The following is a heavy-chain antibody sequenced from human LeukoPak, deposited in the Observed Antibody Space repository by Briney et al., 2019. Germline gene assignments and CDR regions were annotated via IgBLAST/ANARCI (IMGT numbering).Heavy chain of an antibody. CDR3: ARETSVTYYFDY. Sequence: SQTLSLTCTVSGGSISSGGYYWSWIRQHPGKGLEWIGYIYYSGSTYYNPSLKSRVTISVDTSKNQFSLKLSSVTAADTAVYHCARETSVTYYFDYWGQGTLVTVSS. CDR1: GGSISSGGYY. V-gene: IGHV4-31*03. D-gene: IGHD4-4*01. J-gene: IGHJ4*02. CDR2: IYYSGST.